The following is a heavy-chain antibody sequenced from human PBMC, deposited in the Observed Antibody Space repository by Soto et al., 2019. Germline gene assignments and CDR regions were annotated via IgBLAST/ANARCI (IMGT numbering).Heavy chain of an antibody. Sequence: GGSLRLSCAASGFTVSNNYMTWVRQAPGKGLEWVSVIYSGGSTHYADSVKGRFTISRDNSKNTLHLQMNSLRAEDTAVYYCARDRIGYYYYGMDVWGQGTTVTVSS. V-gene: IGHV3-66*01. D-gene: IGHD1-26*01. J-gene: IGHJ6*02. CDR2: IYSGGST. CDR3: ARDRIGYYYYGMDV. CDR1: GFTVSNNY.